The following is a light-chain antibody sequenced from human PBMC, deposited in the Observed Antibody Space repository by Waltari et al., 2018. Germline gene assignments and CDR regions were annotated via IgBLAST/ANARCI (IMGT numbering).Light chain of an antibody. V-gene: IGLV2-14*03. CDR1: SSHVCAYNY. CDR3: SSYTSSSTPLV. J-gene: IGLJ2*01. Sequence: QSALTQPASLSGSPGQSLTISCTGTSSHVCAYNYVSWYQQHPGQAPKLMIYDVTMWPSWVSNRFSGCKSGNTASLTISGLQDEDEADYYCSSYTSSSTPLVFGGGTKLTVL. CDR2: DVT.